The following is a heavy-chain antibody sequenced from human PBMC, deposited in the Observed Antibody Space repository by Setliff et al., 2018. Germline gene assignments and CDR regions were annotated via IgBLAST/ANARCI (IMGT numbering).Heavy chain of an antibody. Sequence: SETLSLTCTVSGGSHSSDYWGWIRQPPGKGLEWIGSIYYSGSTYYSPSLKRRVTISVDTSKNQFSLKLSSVTAADTAVYYCATRTYYDSNGYYYAIAGPFDIWGQGTMVTVSS. D-gene: IGHD3-22*01. CDR3: ATRTYYDSNGYYYAIAGPFDI. J-gene: IGHJ3*02. CDR1: GGSHSSDY. CDR2: IYYSGST. V-gene: IGHV4-39*01.